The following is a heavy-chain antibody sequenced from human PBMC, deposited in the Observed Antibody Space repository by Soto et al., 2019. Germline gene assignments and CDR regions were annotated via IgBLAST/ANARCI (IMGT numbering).Heavy chain of an antibody. CDR3: SRQASDFWIGKPQYYMDV. J-gene: IGHJ6*03. CDR1: GFTFSGSA. V-gene: IGHV3-73*01. D-gene: IGHD3-3*01. Sequence: EVQLVESGGGLVQPGGSLKLSCAASGFTFSGSAMHWVRQASGKGLEWVGGIRSKGNNYATAYGASLKGRFTISRDDSKNTAYLQMNSLNTEDTAVYYCSRQASDFWIGKPQYYMDVWGKGTTVTVSS. CDR2: IRSKGNNYAT.